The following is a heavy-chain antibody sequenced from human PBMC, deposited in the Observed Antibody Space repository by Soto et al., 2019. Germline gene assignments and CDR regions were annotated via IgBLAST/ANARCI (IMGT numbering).Heavy chain of an antibody. CDR3: ARDGLLFSGPYRPSRFDY. D-gene: IGHD3-16*02. CDR2: MWYHGRDL. Sequence: PGGSLRLSCAASGFSFSDYVMHWVRQAPGKGLEWVAVMWYHGRDLFYTDSVKGRFTISRDNSKNTLFLQMNSLRADDTAVYYCARDGLLFSGPYRPSRFDYWGLGTLVTVSS. CDR1: GFSFSDYV. J-gene: IGHJ4*02. V-gene: IGHV3-33*01.